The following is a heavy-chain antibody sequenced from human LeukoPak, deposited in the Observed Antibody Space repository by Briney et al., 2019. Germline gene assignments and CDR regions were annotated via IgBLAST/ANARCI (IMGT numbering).Heavy chain of an antibody. D-gene: IGHD5-18*01. Sequence: SVKVSCKASGYTFTSYDISWVRQAPGQGLEWMGGIIPIFGTANYAQKFQGRVTITADESTSTAYMELSSLRSEDTAVYYCARDGSDSYGFNWFDPWGQGTLVTVSS. V-gene: IGHV1-69*13. CDR3: ARDGSDSYGFNWFDP. J-gene: IGHJ5*02. CDR1: GYTFTSYD. CDR2: IIPIFGTA.